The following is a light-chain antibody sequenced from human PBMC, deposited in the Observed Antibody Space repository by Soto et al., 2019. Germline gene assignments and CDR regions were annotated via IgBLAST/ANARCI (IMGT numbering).Light chain of an antibody. CDR1: SDIGNYNL. CDR3: ASYAGSRTYV. Sequence: QSAVTQPASVSGSPGQSVTISCSGSDIGNYNLVSWYQNLPGRAPKLLIFEVTMRPSGISDRFSGSKSASTASLTISGLQAEDEGDYYCASYAGSRTYVFGSGTKVTVL. CDR2: EVT. V-gene: IGLV2-23*02. J-gene: IGLJ1*01.